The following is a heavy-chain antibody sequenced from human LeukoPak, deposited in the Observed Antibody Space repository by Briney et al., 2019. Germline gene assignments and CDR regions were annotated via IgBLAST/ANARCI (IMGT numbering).Heavy chain of an antibody. Sequence: GASVKVSCKTSGYTFTNNYIQWVRQAPGQGLEWMGIINPSGGSRVTMTRDMSTSTVYMELSSLRSEDTAVYYCARGMRGSHTYFDYWGQGALVTVSS. J-gene: IGHJ4*02. CDR3: ARGMRGSHTYFDY. V-gene: IGHV1-46*01. CDR2: INPSGG. D-gene: IGHD1-26*01. CDR1: GYTFTNNY.